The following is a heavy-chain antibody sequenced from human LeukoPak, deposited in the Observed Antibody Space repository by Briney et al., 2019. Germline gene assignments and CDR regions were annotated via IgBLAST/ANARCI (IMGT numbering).Heavy chain of an antibody. D-gene: IGHD1-1*01. CDR2: ISSSGSTI. CDR3: TRGGTTFDY. V-gene: IGHV3-48*03. CDR1: GFTFSSYE. J-gene: IGHJ4*02. Sequence: GGSLRLSCAASGFTFSSYEMNWVRQAPGKGLEWVSYISSSGSTIYYADSVKGRFTISRDNAKDTLYLQMYSLRAEDTAIYYCTRGGTTFDYWGQGTLVTVSS.